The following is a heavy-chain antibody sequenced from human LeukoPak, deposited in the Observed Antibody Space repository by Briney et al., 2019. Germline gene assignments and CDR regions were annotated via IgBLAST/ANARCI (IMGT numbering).Heavy chain of an antibody. V-gene: IGHV3-53*01. Sequence: GGSLRLSCAAPGFTVSSNYMSWVRQAPGKGLEWVSVIYSGGSTYYADSVKGRFTISRDNAKNSLYLQMNSLRAEDTAVYYCARQHQQLVPIGYYYYMDVWGKGTTVTVSS. CDR1: GFTVSSNY. CDR2: IYSGGST. J-gene: IGHJ6*03. CDR3: ARQHQQLVPIGYYYYMDV. D-gene: IGHD6-13*01.